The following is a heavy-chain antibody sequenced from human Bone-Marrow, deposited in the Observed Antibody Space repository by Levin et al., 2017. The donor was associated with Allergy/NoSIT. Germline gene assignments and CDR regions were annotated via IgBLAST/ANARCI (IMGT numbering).Heavy chain of an antibody. V-gene: IGHV1-24*01. D-gene: IGHD2/OR15-2a*01. J-gene: IGHJ3*02. Sequence: GASVKVSCKVSGYTLTELSMHWVRQAPGKGLEWMGGFDPEDGETIYAQKFQGRVTMTEDTSTDTAYMELSSLRSEDTAVYYCATKALSPDAFDIWGQGTMVTVSS. CDR1: GYTLTELS. CDR3: ATKALSPDAFDI. CDR2: FDPEDGET.